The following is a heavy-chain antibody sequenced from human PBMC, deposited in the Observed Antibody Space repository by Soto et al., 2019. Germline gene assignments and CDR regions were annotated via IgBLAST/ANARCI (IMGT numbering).Heavy chain of an antibody. Sequence: GGSLRLSCAASGFTFSSYAMSWVRQAPGKGLEWVSAISGSGGSTYYADSVKGRFTISRDNSKNTLYLQMNSLRAEDTAVYYCAKDRGKDYYGSGSYLRGNWFDPWGQGTLVTVSS. CDR2: ISGSGGST. V-gene: IGHV3-23*01. D-gene: IGHD3-10*01. J-gene: IGHJ5*02. CDR3: AKDRGKDYYGSGSYLRGNWFDP. CDR1: GFTFSSYA.